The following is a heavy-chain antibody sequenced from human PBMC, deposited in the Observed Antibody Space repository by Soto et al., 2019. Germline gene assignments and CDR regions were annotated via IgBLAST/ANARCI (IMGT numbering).Heavy chain of an antibody. CDR2: IIPIFGTA. J-gene: IGHJ5*02. CDR1: GGTFSSYA. V-gene: IGHV1-69*12. CDR3: ARDRGPSSGYYPYWFDP. D-gene: IGHD3-22*01. Sequence: QVQLVQSGAEVKKPGSSVKVSCKASGGTFSSYAISWVRQAPGQGLEWMGEIIPIFGTANYAQKFQGRVTIAGDESTRTGDMELRSLRSEDTAVYYCARDRGPSSGYYPYWFDPWGQGTLVTVSS.